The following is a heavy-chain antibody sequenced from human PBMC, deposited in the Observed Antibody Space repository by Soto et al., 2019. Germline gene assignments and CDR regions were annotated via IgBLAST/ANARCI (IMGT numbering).Heavy chain of an antibody. Sequence: QVQLVESGGGVVQPGRSLRLSCAASGFTFSSYGMHWVRQAPGKGLEWVAVIWYDGSNKYYADSVKGRFTISRDNSKNTLYLQMNSLRAEDTAVYYCARDLEGAAATGYWGQGTLVTVSS. V-gene: IGHV3-33*01. CDR2: IWYDGSNK. CDR3: ARDLEGAAATGY. D-gene: IGHD6-13*01. CDR1: GFTFSSYG. J-gene: IGHJ4*02.